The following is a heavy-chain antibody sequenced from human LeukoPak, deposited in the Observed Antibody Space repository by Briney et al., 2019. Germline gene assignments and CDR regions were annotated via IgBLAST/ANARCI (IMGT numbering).Heavy chain of an antibody. Sequence: ASVKVSCKASGFTFTSYYMHWVRQAPGQGLEWMGIINPSGGSTSYAQKFQGRVTMTRDTSTSTVYMELSSLRSEDTAVYYCARDYCTNGVCYPWTDWGQGTLVTVSS. CDR1: GFTFTSYY. D-gene: IGHD2-8*01. CDR3: ARDYCTNGVCYPWTD. CDR2: INPSGGST. V-gene: IGHV1-46*01. J-gene: IGHJ4*02.